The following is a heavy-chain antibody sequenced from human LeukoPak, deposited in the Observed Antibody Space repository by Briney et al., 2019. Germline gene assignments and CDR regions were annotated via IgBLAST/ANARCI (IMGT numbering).Heavy chain of an antibody. CDR1: GGTFSTYT. CDR2: IIAIFGTP. CDR3: ARGRCSAGSCAFDY. V-gene: IGHV1-69*05. J-gene: IGHJ4*02. D-gene: IGHD2-15*01. Sequence: SVMVSCKASGGTFSTYTINWVRQAPGQGLEWMGVIIAIFGTPNYAQKFQGRVTIRRDESTSTAYMELSGLRSDDTAVYYCARGRCSAGSCAFDYWGQGTLVTVSS.